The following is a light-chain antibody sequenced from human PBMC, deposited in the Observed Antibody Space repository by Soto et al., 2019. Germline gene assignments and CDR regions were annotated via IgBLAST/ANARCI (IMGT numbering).Light chain of an antibody. J-gene: IGKJ4*01. CDR3: QQYNNWPLPT. CDR2: GAS. CDR1: QSVSSN. V-gene: IGKV3-15*01. Sequence: EIVMTQSQATLSVSPGERATLSCRASQSVSSNLAWYQQKPGQAPRLLIYGASTRATGIPARFSGSGSGTEFTLTISSLQSEDFAVYYCQQYNNWPLPTFGGGTKVEIK.